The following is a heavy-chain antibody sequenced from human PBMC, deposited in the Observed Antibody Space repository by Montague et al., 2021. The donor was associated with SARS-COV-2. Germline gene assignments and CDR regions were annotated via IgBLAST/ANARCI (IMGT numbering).Heavy chain of an antibody. V-gene: IGHV3-33*01. CDR2: IWYDGSNK. D-gene: IGHD2-15*01. CDR3: AREFGHCSGGHCYSA. Sequence: SLRLSCAASGFTFSSYGMHWVRQAPGKGLEWVALIWYDGSNKYYADSMKGRFTISRDNSKNTLYLQMNSLRAEDTAVYYCAREFGHCSGGHCYSAWGQGTLVTVSS. CDR1: GFTFSSYG. J-gene: IGHJ5*02.